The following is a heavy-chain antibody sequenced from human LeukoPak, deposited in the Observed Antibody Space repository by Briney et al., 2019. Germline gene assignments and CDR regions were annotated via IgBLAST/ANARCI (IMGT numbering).Heavy chain of an antibody. CDR1: GFTFSNAW. CDR3: TTDVVAGTPFDY. V-gene: IGHV3-15*01. CDR2: IKSKTDGGTT. Sequence: GGSLRLSCAASGFTFSNAWMSWVRQAPGKGLEWVGRIKSKTDGGTTDYAAPVKGRFTISRDDSKNTLYLQMNSLKTEDTAVYYCTTDVVAGTPFDYWGQGTLVTVSS. J-gene: IGHJ4*02. D-gene: IGHD2-21*01.